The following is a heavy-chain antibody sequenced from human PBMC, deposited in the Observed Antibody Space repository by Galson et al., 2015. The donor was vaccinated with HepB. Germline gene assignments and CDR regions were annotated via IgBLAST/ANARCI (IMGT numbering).Heavy chain of an antibody. CDR3: AKGLYYFDY. J-gene: IGHJ4*02. CDR1: GFTFSSYG. V-gene: IGHV3-30*18. Sequence: SLRLSCAASGFTFSSYGMHWVRQAPGKGLEWVAVISYDGSNKYYADSVKGRFTISRDNSKNTLYLQMNSLRAEDTAVYYCAKGLYYFDYWGQGTLVTVSS. CDR2: ISYDGSNK.